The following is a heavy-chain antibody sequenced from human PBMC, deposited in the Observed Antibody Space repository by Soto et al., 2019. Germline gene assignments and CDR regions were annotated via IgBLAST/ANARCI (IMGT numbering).Heavy chain of an antibody. J-gene: IGHJ6*02. CDR2: ISSSGSTI. Sequence: PGGSLRLSCAASGFTFSDYYMSWIRQAPGKGLEWVSYISSSGSTIYYADSVKGRFTISRDNAKNSLYLQMNSLRAEDTAVYYCARDEAMVRGVIKCYGMDVWGQGTTVTVSS. CDR3: ARDEAMVRGVIKCYGMDV. CDR1: GFTFSDYY. V-gene: IGHV3-11*01. D-gene: IGHD3-10*01.